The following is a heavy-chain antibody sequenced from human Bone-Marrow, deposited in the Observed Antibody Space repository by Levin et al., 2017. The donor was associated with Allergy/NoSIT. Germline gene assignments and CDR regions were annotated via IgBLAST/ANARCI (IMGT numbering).Heavy chain of an antibody. Sequence: GASVKVSCEASGYIFTDYYIHWVRQAPGQGLEWMGWVNPKTGGTHDIQKFEGRVTMTRDASLSTAYMELSRLTSDDTAVYFCAILTHYYDSSGPHSFDVWGQGTMVTVTS. CDR2: VNPKTGGT. D-gene: IGHD3-22*01. J-gene: IGHJ3*01. CDR3: AILTHYYDSSGPHSFDV. CDR1: GYIFTDYY. V-gene: IGHV1-2*02.